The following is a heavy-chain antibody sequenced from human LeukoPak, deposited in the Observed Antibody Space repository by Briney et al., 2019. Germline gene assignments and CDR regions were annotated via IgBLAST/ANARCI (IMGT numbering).Heavy chain of an antibody. CDR2: IYSSGST. J-gene: IGHJ4*02. Sequence: SETLSLTCTVSGGSFSSGSDSWSWIRQFAGKGLEWIGRIYSSGSTNYNPSLKSRVTISIDTSKNQFSLKLTSVTAADTAVYYCAREGDWNDLDYWGQGTMVTVSS. D-gene: IGHD1-1*01. CDR1: GGSFSSGSDS. CDR3: AREGDWNDLDY. V-gene: IGHV4-61*02.